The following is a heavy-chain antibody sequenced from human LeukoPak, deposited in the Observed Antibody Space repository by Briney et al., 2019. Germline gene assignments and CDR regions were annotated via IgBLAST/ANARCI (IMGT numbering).Heavy chain of an antibody. Sequence: GGSLRLSCTASGFTFGDYAVSWVRQAPGKGLEWVGFIRSKAYGGTTEYAASVKGRFTISRDDSKSIAYLQMNSLKTEDTAVYYCARDPHVVVPAAYPYYYGMDVWGQGTTVTVSS. J-gene: IGHJ6*02. D-gene: IGHD2-2*01. CDR1: GFTFGDYA. CDR3: ARDPHVVVPAAYPYYYGMDV. CDR2: IRSKAYGGTT. V-gene: IGHV3-49*04.